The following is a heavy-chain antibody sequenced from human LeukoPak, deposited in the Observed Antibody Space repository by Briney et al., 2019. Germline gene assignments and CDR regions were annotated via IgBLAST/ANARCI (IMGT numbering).Heavy chain of an antibody. V-gene: IGHV6-1*01. CDR1: GDSVSSNSAA. Sequence: SQTLSLTCAISGDSVSSNSAAWNWIRQSPSRGLEWLGRTYYRSKWYNDYAVSVKSRITINPDTSKNQFSLQLNSVTPEDTAVYYCARGSSGWYGRRGYYFDYWGQGTLVTVSS. CDR2: TYYRSKWYN. CDR3: ARGSSGWYGRRGYYFDY. J-gene: IGHJ4*02. D-gene: IGHD6-19*01.